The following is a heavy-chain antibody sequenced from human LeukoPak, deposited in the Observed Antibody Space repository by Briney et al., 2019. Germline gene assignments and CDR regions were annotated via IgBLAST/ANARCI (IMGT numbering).Heavy chain of an antibody. CDR1: GFTFSSYA. V-gene: IGHV3-23*01. CDR3: ARSIGLTGGGVDV. J-gene: IGHJ6*02. CDR2: ISGGGSST. D-gene: IGHD3-9*01. Sequence: GGSLRLSCAASGFTFSSYAMSWVRQAPGEGLEWVSAISGGGSSTYFADSVKGRFSISRDNSKHTLYLQMNSLRAEDTAVYYCARSIGLTGGGVDVWGQGTTVTVSS.